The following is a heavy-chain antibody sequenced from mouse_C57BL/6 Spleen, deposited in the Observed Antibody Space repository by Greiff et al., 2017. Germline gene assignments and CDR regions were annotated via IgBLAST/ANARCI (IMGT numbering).Heavy chain of an antibody. Sequence: VQLQQSGTVLARPGASVKMSCKTSGYTFTSYWMHWVKQRPGQGLEWIGAIYPGNSDTSSNQKFKGKAKLTAVTSTSTAYMELSSLTNEDSAVYYCTKSGSSAWFAYWGQGTLVTVSA. J-gene: IGHJ3*01. CDR2: IYPGNSDT. D-gene: IGHD1-1*01. CDR3: TKSGSSAWFAY. V-gene: IGHV1-5*01. CDR1: GYTFTSYW.